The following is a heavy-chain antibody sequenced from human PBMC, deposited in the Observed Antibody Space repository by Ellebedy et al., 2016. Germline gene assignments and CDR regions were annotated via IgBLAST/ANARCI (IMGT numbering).Heavy chain of an antibody. CDR1: GFTFSSNG. J-gene: IGHJ4*02. V-gene: IGHV3-33*01. D-gene: IGHD3-22*01. Sequence: GESLKISXAASGFTFSSNGMHWVRQAPGKGLEWVAVIWNDGSKKYYADSVKGRFTISRDNSKNTIYLQRNSLRAEDTAVYYCARVHWYYDSSGYCDYWGQGTLASVSS. CDR2: IWNDGSKK. CDR3: ARVHWYYDSSGYCDY.